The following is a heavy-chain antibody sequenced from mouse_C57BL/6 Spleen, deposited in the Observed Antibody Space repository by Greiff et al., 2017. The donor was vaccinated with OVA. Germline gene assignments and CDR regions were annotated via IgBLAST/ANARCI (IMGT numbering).Heavy chain of an antibody. Sequence: VQLQQSGAELARPGASVKLSCKASGYTFTSYGISWVKQRTGQGLEWIGEIYPRSGNTYYNEKFKGKATLTADKSSSTAYMELRSLTSEDSAVYFCARSGGLRYFDVWGTGTTVTVSS. CDR3: ARSGGLRYFDV. V-gene: IGHV1-81*01. CDR2: IYPRSGNT. D-gene: IGHD2-4*01. J-gene: IGHJ1*03. CDR1: GYTFTSYG.